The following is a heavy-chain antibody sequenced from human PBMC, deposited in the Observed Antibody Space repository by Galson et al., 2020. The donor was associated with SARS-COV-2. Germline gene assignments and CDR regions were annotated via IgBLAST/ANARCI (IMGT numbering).Heavy chain of an antibody. D-gene: IGHD6-13*01. V-gene: IGHV3-48*02. Sequence: GESLKISCAASGFTFSSYNMNWVRQAPGKGLEWVSFITSSSTTSYADSAKGRFTISRDNTKNSLYLQMSGLGDDDTALYYCSGGRSSSWPFIDFWCQGALVTVSS. J-gene: IGHJ4*02. CDR2: ITSSSTT. CDR1: GFTFSSYN. CDR3: SGGRSSSWPFIDF.